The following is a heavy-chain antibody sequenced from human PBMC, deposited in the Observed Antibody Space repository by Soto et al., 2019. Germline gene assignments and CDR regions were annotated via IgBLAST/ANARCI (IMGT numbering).Heavy chain of an antibody. CDR1: GFIFSRYF. CDR3: TRADLTVTLSVFDP. CDR2: ISDDGTTK. J-gene: IGHJ5*02. D-gene: IGHD4-17*01. V-gene: IGHV3-30-3*01. Sequence: QVQLVESGGGVVQPGRSLRLSCAASGFIFSRYFMHWVRQAPGKGLEWVALISDDGTTKYYAASVTGRFTISRDNSKNTLYLQMNSLSADDTAVYYCTRADLTVTLSVFDPWGQGTLVTVSS.